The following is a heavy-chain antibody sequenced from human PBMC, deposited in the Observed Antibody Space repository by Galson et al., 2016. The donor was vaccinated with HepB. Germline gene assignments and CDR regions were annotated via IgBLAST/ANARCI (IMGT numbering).Heavy chain of an antibody. CDR2: ISHNGVGT. Sequence: SLRLSCAASEFTFSSYAMSWVRQAPGKGLEWVSCISHNGVGTYYADSVKGRFTISRDNFKNTLYPQMNSLRAEDTAVYYCARDQSLPAAMPIHYYYFDLWGRGTLVTVSS. CDR3: ARDQSLPAAMPIHYYYFDL. CDR1: EFTFSSYA. D-gene: IGHD2-2*01. V-gene: IGHV3-23*01. J-gene: IGHJ2*01.